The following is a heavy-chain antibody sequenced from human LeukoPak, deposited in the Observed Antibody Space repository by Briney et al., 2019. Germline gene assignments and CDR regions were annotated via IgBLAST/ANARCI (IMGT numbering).Heavy chain of an antibody. J-gene: IGHJ4*02. CDR3: ARARSRGYSYGFLDY. Sequence: GGSLRLSCAASGFTFSSYEMNWVRQAPGKGLEWVSYISSSGSTIYYADSVKGRFTISRDSAKNSLYLQMNSLRAEDTAVYYCARARSRGYSYGFLDYWGQGTLVTVSS. CDR1: GFTFSSYE. D-gene: IGHD5-18*01. V-gene: IGHV3-48*03. CDR2: ISSSGSTI.